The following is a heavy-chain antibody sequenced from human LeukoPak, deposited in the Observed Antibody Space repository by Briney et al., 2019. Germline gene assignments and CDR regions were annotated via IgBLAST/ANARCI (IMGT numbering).Heavy chain of an antibody. CDR3: AREVSEGFDF. V-gene: IGHV3-21*01. J-gene: IGHJ4*02. CDR1: GFTFSGYS. D-gene: IGHD3-22*01. Sequence: GGSLRLSCTASGFTFSGYSMNGIRQAPGKGLEWVSSFGTRSTSIYHAGSVKGRFAISRDNAKNSLYLQMNSLRAEDTALYYCAREVSEGFDFWGQGTLVTVSS. CDR2: FGTRSTSI.